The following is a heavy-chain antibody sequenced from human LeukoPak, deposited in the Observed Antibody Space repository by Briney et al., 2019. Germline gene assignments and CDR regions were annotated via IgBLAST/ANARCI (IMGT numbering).Heavy chain of an antibody. J-gene: IGHJ6*02. CDR2: ISGSGGST. D-gene: IGHD3-22*01. CDR3: AGVDYYDSRPSGMDV. Sequence: GGSLRLSCAASGFTFSSYAMSWVRQAPGKGLEWVSAISGSGGSTYYADSVKGRFTISRDNSKNTLHLQMNSLRAEDTAVYYCAGVDYYDSRPSGMDVWGQGITVTVSS. CDR1: GFTFSSYA. V-gene: IGHV3-23*01.